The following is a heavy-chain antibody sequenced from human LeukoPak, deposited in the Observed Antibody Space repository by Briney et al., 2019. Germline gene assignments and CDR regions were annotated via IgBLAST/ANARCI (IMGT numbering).Heavy chain of an antibody. D-gene: IGHD2-8*01. CDR3: ARRYCTPSSCYSDY. CDR2: ISDGGRPL. Sequence: GGSLRLSCAASGFIFSDHYMSWIRQAPGKGLEWVSFISDGGRPLHYADSVKGRFTISRDNAKNSLYLQMNSLRDEDTAVYFCARRYCTPSSCYSDYWGQGALVTVSS. V-gene: IGHV3-11*01. CDR1: GFIFSDHY. J-gene: IGHJ4*02.